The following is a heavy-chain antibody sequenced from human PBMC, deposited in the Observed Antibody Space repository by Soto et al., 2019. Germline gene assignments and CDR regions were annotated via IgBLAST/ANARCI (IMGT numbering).Heavy chain of an antibody. Sequence: EVQLVESGGGLVKPGGSLRLSCAASGFTFSSYSMNWVRQAPGKGLEWVSSISSSSSYIYYADSVKGRFTISRDNAKNSLYLQMTSLSAEDTAVYYCARDQPGYSYGYGFGYWGQGTLVTVSS. CDR1: GFTFSSYS. J-gene: IGHJ4*02. CDR3: ARDQPGYSYGYGFGY. V-gene: IGHV3-21*01. D-gene: IGHD5-18*01. CDR2: ISSSSSYI.